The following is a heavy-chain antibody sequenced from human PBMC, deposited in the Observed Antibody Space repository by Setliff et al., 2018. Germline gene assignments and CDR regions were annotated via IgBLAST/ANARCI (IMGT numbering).Heavy chain of an antibody. Sequence: SETLSLTCTVSGGSISSGDYYWSWIRQPPGKGLEWIGYIYYSGSTYYNPSLKSRVTISVDTSKNQFSLRLSSVTAADTAVYYCARGVWFGELLQAFDIWGQGTMVTVSS. J-gene: IGHJ3*02. CDR3: ARGVWFGELLQAFDI. V-gene: IGHV4-30-4*08. CDR1: GGSISSGDYY. CDR2: IYYSGST. D-gene: IGHD3-10*01.